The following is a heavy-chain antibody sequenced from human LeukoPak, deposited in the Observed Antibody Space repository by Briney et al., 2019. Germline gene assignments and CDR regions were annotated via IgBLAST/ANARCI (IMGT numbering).Heavy chain of an antibody. CDR3: AKPRVRGVIISAFDI. Sequence: TGGSLRLSCAASGFTFSAYTMSWVRQAPGKVLEWVSSISSSGANTYYPDSVKGRFTISRDNSKNTLYLQMNSLRAEDRAVYYCAKPRVRGVIISAFDIWGQGTMVTVSS. D-gene: IGHD3-10*01. CDR1: GFTFSAYT. V-gene: IGHV3-23*01. CDR2: ISSSGANT. J-gene: IGHJ3*02.